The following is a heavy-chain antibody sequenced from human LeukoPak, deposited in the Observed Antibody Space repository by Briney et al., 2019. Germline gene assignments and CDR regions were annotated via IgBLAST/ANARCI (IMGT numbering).Heavy chain of an antibody. J-gene: IGHJ4*02. CDR3: ARDWGKVMAPFDY. CDR2: IKKDVDEK. CDR1: GFTSSSHW. D-gene: IGHD3-16*01. V-gene: IGHV3-7*01. Sequence: QSGGSLRLSCAASGFTSSSHWMTWIRQAPGKGLEWVASIKKDVDEKYYVDSVKGRFTISRDNAKSSLYLHMNSLRVEDTAVYYCARDWGKVMAPFDYWGQGTLVTVSS.